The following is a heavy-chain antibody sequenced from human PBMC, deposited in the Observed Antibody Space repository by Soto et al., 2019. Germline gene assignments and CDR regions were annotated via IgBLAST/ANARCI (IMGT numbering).Heavy chain of an antibody. J-gene: IGHJ4*02. CDR1: GFTFSSYA. CDR3: ARGDDYVGGSYRYIADY. V-gene: IGHV3-30-3*01. Sequence: QVQLVESGGGVVQPGRSLRLSCAASGFTFSSYAMHWVRQAPGKGLEWVAVISYDGSNKYYADSVKGRFTISRDNSKNTLYLQMNSLRAEDTAVYYCARGDDYVGGSYRYIADYWGQGTLVTVSS. D-gene: IGHD3-16*02. CDR2: ISYDGSNK.